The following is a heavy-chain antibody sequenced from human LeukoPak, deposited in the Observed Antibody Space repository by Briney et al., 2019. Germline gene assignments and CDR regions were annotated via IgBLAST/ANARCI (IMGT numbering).Heavy chain of an antibody. CDR3: AKDKSRVGATTTFDY. J-gene: IGHJ4*02. CDR2: ISWNSGSI. CDR1: GFTFDDYA. D-gene: IGHD1-26*01. Sequence: GGSLRLSCAASGFTFDDYAMHWVRQAPGKGLEWVSGISWNSGSIGYADSVKGRFTISRDNAKNSLYPQMNSLRAEDTALYYCAKDKSRVGATTTFDYWGQGTLVTVSS. V-gene: IGHV3-9*01.